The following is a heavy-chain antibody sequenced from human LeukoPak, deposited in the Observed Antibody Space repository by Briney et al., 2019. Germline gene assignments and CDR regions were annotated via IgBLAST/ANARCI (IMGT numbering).Heavy chain of an antibody. V-gene: IGHV4-59*05. CDR1: GGSTSSSY. Sequence: PSETLSLTSTVSGGSTSSSYWSWIRQPPGKGLEWIGSIYYSGSTYYNPSLKSRVTISVDTSKNQFSLKLSSVTAADTAVYYCARHPSGLDHAIHYWGQATLVTVSS. CDR3: ARHPSGLDHAIHY. J-gene: IGHJ4*02. CDR2: IYYSGST. D-gene: IGHD5-12*01.